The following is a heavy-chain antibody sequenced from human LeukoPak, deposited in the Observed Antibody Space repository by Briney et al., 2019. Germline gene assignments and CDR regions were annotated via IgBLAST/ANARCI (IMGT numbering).Heavy chain of an antibody. CDR1: GYSFTGHY. Sequence: ASVKVSCKASGYSFTGHYMHWVRQAPGQGLEWMGWINPKSGGTNYAQKFQGRVTMTRDTSISTAYMDMSSLRSDDTAVYYCARNLWFGESSDAFDMWRQGTMVTVSS. V-gene: IGHV1-2*02. CDR3: ARNLWFGESSDAFDM. J-gene: IGHJ3*02. CDR2: INPKSGGT. D-gene: IGHD3-10*01.